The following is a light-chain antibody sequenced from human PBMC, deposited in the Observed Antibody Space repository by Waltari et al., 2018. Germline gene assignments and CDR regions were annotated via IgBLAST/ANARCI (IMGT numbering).Light chain of an antibody. CDR1: QSVNRW. J-gene: IGKJ1*01. CDR3: QQYEAFPVT. Sequence: DIQMTQSPSTLSASVGDRVTITCRASQSVNRWLARYQQKPGKAPKLLISKASALQNGVAPRFSGGGSGTEFTLTISNLQPDDSSTYYCQQYEAFPVTFGQGTKVEIK. V-gene: IGKV1-5*03. CDR2: KAS.